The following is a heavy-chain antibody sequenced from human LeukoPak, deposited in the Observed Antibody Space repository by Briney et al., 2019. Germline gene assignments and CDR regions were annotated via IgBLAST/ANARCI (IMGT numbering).Heavy chain of an antibody. Sequence: SVKVSCKASGGTFSSYAISWVRQAPGQGLEWMGRIIPIFGIANYAQKFQGRVTITADKSTSTAYMELSSLRSGDTAVYYCARLYCSSTSCFDYWGQGTLVTVSS. CDR3: ARLYCSSTSCFDY. CDR2: IIPIFGIA. J-gene: IGHJ4*02. D-gene: IGHD2-2*01. CDR1: GGTFSSYA. V-gene: IGHV1-69*04.